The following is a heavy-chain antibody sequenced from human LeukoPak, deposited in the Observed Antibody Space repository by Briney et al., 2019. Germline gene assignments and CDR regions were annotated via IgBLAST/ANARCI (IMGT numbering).Heavy chain of an antibody. D-gene: IGHD3-10*01. Sequence: NPSETLSLTCTVSGGSISSYYWSWIRQPAGKGLERIGRIYTSGSTNYNPSLKSRVTMSVDTSKNQFSLKLSSVTAADTAVYYCARHFEVTMVRGVIEDAFDIWGQGTMVTVSS. CDR3: ARHFEVTMVRGVIEDAFDI. CDR1: GGSISSYY. J-gene: IGHJ3*02. CDR2: IYTSGST. V-gene: IGHV4-4*07.